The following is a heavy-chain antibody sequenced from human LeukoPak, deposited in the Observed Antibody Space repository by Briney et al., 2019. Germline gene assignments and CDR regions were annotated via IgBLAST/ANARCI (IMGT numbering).Heavy chain of an antibody. D-gene: IGHD6-19*01. CDR1: GGSISSYY. CDR3: ARSSDSSGYYGGGIIDY. Sequence: SETLSLTCTVSGGSISSYYWNWIRQPAGKGLEWIGRIYTNENTFFNPSLKSRVTMSVDTSKNQFSLQLTSVTAADAAVYYCARSSDSSGYYGGGIIDYWGQGTLVTVSS. J-gene: IGHJ4*02. V-gene: IGHV4-4*07. CDR2: IYTNENT.